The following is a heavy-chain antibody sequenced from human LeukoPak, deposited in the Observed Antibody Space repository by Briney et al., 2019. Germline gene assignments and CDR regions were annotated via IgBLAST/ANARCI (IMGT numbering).Heavy chain of an antibody. CDR2: ISSSSSYI. J-gene: IGHJ5*02. CDR3: AREGSLNWFDP. D-gene: IGHD5/OR15-5a*01. Sequence: GGSLRLSCAASGFTLSSYSMNWVRQAPGKGLEWVSSISSSSSYIYYADSVKGRFTISGDNAKNSLYLQMNSLRAEDTAVYYCAREGSLNWFDPWGQGTLVTVSS. V-gene: IGHV3-21*01. CDR1: GFTLSSYS.